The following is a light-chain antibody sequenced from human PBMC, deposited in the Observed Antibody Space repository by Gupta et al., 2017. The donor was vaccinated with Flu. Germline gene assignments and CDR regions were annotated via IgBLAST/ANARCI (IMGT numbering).Light chain of an antibody. J-gene: IGKJ1*01. CDR3: QLYGSSRT. V-gene: IGKV3-20*01. CDR1: QSVSSSY. Sequence: PGTLSVSPGDTATLSCRASQSVSSSYIGWYQQKPGQAPRLLIYGASSRATGIPDRFSGSGSGTDFTLTISRLEPEDFAVYYCQLYGSSRTFGQGTKVEIK. CDR2: GAS.